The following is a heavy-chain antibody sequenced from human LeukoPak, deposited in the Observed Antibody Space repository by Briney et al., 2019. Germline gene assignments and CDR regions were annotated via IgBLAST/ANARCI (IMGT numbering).Heavy chain of an antibody. V-gene: IGHV1-2*02. D-gene: IGHD1-26*01. J-gene: IGHJ4*02. CDR2: INPKTGVT. CDR3: ARDLAMYSPDLDY. Sequence: ASVKVSCKASGYTFTDYYSHWVRQAPGHGLEWMGWINPKTGVTKYAQNFQGRVTMTRDTSISTAYMEVSRLRSDDTAVFYCARDLAMYSPDLDYWGQGTLVTVSS. CDR1: GYTFTDYY.